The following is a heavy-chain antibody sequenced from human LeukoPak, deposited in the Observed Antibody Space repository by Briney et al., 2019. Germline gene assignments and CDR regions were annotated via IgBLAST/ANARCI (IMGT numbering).Heavy chain of an antibody. CDR2: LSGSGSTT. J-gene: IGHJ1*01. Sequence: SGGSLRLSCAASGFTFSSYAMNWVRQAPGKGLEWVSALSGSGSTTYYAGSVKGRFTISRDNAKNTVSLQMNSLRPEDTGVYYCARAPSEIGGYYPEYFRHWGQGTLVTVSS. V-gene: IGHV3-23*01. CDR1: GFTFSSYA. D-gene: IGHD3-22*01. CDR3: ARAPSEIGGYYPEYFRH.